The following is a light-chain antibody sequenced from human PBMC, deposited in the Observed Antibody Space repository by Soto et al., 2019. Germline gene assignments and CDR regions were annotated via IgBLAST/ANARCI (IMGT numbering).Light chain of an antibody. CDR2: DTS. V-gene: IGKV3-15*01. CDR3: QQYVHWPPGT. J-gene: IGKJ1*01. Sequence: EIVVTQSPATLSVSPEERVTLSCRASQSGSSSLAWDQQSPGQAPRLLIYDTSTRAPGIAARFSGSGSGTEFTLTICSRQSEDVAVYYCQQYVHWPPGTFGQGTTVEIK. CDR1: QSGSSS.